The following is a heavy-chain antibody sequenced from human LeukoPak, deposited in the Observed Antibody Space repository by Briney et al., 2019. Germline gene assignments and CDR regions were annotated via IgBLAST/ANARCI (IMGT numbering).Heavy chain of an antibody. D-gene: IGHD2-2*01. CDR2: INPSGGST. J-gene: IGHJ5*02. Sequence: ASVKVSCKASGYTFTSYYMHWVRQAPGQGLEWMGIINPSGGSTSYAQKFQGRVTMTRDTSTGTVYMELSSLRSEDTAVYYCARDRGTHTSIVVVPAAVFDPWGQGTLVTVSS. V-gene: IGHV1-46*01. CDR1: GYTFTSYY. CDR3: ARDRGTHTSIVVVPAAVFDP.